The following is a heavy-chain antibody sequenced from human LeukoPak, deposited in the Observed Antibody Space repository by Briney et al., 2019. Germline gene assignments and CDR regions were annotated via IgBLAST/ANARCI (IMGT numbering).Heavy chain of an antibody. J-gene: IGHJ5*02. CDR1: GYIFTRFH. D-gene: IGHD2-2*01. V-gene: IGHV1-46*01. CDR2: INPSGGST. CDR3: ARSYHGLLDCSSTSCYSNDWFDP. Sequence: GASVKVSCKASGYIFTRFHIHWVRQAPGQGLEWMGTINPSGGSTSYAQKFQGRVTMTRDTSTSTVYVELSSLRSEDTAVYYCARSYHGLLDCSSTSCYSNDWFDPWGQGTLVTVSS.